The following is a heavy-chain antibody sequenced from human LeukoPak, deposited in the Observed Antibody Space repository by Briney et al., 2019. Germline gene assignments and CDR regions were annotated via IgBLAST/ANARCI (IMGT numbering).Heavy chain of an antibody. D-gene: IGHD2-2*01. CDR3: ARGYCSSTSCGIDY. CDR2: IYYSGST. V-gene: IGHV4-59*08. J-gene: IGHJ4*02. Sequence: SETLSLTCTVSGGSISSYYWSWIRQPPGKGLEWIGYIYYSGSTNYNPSLKSRVTISVDTSKNQFSLKLSSVTAADTAVYYCARGYCSSTSCGIDYWGQGTLVTVSS. CDR1: GGSISSYY.